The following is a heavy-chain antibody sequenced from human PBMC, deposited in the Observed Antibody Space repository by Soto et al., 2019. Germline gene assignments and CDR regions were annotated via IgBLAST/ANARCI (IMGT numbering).Heavy chain of an antibody. CDR1: GGSVSSGSYY. J-gene: IGHJ5*02. CDR2: IYYSGST. Sequence: SETLSLTCTVSGGSVSSGSYYWSWIRQPPGKGLEWIGYIYYSGSTNYNPSLKSRVTISVDTSKNQFSLKLSSVTAADTAVYYCARDTGNPTWPYYESAIPYNWFDPWGQGTLVTVSS. V-gene: IGHV4-61*01. D-gene: IGHD3-3*01. CDR3: ARDTGNPTWPYYESAIPYNWFDP.